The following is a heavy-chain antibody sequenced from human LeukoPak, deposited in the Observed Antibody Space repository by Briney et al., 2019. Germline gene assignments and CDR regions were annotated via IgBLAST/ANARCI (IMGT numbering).Heavy chain of an antibody. CDR1: GYTFINYY. D-gene: IGHD3-10*01. J-gene: IGHJ4*02. CDR3: ARGGDGSGSSYLY. CDR2: INPSGGST. V-gene: IGHV1-46*01. Sequence: ASVKVSCMASGYTFINYYMHWVRQAPGQGLEWMGIINPSGGSTRYAQKFQGRVSMTRDTSTSTVYMELSSLRSEDTAVYYCARGGDGSGSSYLYWGQGTLVTVSS.